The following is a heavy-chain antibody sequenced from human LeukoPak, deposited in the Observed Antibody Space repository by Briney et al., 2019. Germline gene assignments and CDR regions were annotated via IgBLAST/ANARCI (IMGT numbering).Heavy chain of an antibody. CDR1: ALTFSDYS. CDR2: ISSNGSTI. V-gene: IGHV3-48*01. CDR3: ARGPKTSFDY. J-gene: IGHJ4*02. Sequence: GGSLRLSCAASALTFSDYSMNWVRQAPGKGLEWISYISSNGSTIYYAASAKGRFTISRDSAKNSLYLQMNGLRAEDTAIYYCARGPKTSFDYWGQGTLVTVSS.